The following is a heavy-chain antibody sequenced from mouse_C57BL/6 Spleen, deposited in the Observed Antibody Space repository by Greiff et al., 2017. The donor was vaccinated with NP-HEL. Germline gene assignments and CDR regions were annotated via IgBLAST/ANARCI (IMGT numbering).Heavy chain of an antibody. CDR1: GYTFTSYT. CDR2: INPSSGYT. V-gene: IGHV1-4*01. Sequence: VKLMESGAELARPGASVKMSCKASGYTFTSYTMHWVKQRPGQGLEWIGYINPSSGYTKYNQKFKDKATLTADKSSSTAYMQLSSLTSEDSAVYYCATTVVEEFAYWGQGTLVTVSA. CDR3: ATTVVEEFAY. J-gene: IGHJ3*01. D-gene: IGHD1-1*01.